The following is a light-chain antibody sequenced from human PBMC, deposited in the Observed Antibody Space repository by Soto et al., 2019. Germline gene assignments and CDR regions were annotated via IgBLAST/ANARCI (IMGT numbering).Light chain of an antibody. J-gene: IGKJ4*01. CDR1: QSVSSY. CDR2: DAS. Sequence: EIVLTQSPATLSLSPGERATLSCRASQSVSSYLAWYQQKPGQAPRLLIYDASNRATGIPARFSGSGSGTDFTLTSSSLEPEDFAVYYWQQRINWLPFGGGTKVEIK. CDR3: QQRINWLP. V-gene: IGKV3-11*01.